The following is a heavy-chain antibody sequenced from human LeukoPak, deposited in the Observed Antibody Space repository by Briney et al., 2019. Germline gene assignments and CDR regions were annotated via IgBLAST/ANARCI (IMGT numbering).Heavy chain of an antibody. D-gene: IGHD4-17*01. CDR1: GFTFSSYA. CDR3: AKARGLLTTLDY. J-gene: IGHJ4*02. V-gene: IGHV3-23*01. CDR2: ISGSGGST. Sequence: AGGSLRLSCAASGFTFSSYAMSWVRQAPGKGLEWVSGISGSGGSTYYADSVKGRFTISRDNSKNTLYLQMNSLRAEDTAVYYCAKARGLLTTLDYWGQGTLVTVSS.